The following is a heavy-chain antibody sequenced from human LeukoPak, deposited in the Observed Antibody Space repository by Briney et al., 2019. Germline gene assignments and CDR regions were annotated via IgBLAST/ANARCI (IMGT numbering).Heavy chain of an antibody. CDR2: IYTSGST. Sequence: SETLSLTCTVSGGSISSYYWSWIRQPAGKGLEWIGRIYTSGSTNYNPSLKSRVTMSVDTSKNQFSLKLSSVTAADTAVYYCARDGQRGVLWFGESQNWFDPWGQGTLVTVSS. J-gene: IGHJ5*02. V-gene: IGHV4-4*07. D-gene: IGHD3-10*01. CDR3: ARDGQRGVLWFGESQNWFDP. CDR1: GGSISSYY.